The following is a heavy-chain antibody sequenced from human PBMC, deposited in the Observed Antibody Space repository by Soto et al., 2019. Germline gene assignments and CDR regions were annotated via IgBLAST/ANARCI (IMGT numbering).Heavy chain of an antibody. CDR2: IDGQGGTT. Sequence: EVQLVESGGGLVQPGGSLRLSCAASGFTFRDYWMHWVRQTPGKGLVWASRIDGQGGTTNYAGSVKGRLTISRDNAKNTVYLQMNSLRPEDTAVYYCARGSWHKFYMDVLGKGTTVTVSS. CDR3: ARGSWHKFYMDV. D-gene: IGHD6-13*01. CDR1: GFTFRDYW. V-gene: IGHV3-74*01. J-gene: IGHJ6*03.